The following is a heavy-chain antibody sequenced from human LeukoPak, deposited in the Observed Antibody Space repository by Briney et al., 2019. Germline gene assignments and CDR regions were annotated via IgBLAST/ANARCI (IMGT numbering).Heavy chain of an antibody. CDR3: ARLQQYIDP. CDR1: GGSTSSYY. J-gene: IGHJ5*02. CDR2: IYYSGST. D-gene: IGHD6-13*01. V-gene: IGHV4-59*08. Sequence: SETLSLTCTVSGGSTSSYYWSWIRQPPGKGLEWIGYIYYSGSTNYNPSLKSRVTISLDTSKNQFSLKLSSVTAADTAVYYCARLQQYIDPWGQGTLVTVSS.